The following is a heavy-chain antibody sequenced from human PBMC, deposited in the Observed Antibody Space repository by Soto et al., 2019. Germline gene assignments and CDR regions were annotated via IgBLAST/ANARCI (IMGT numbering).Heavy chain of an antibody. J-gene: IGHJ4*02. CDR1: GFTFSSYA. Sequence: GGSLRLSCAASGFTFSSYAMHWVRQAPGKGLEWVAVISYDGSNKYYADSVKGRFTISRDNSKNTLYLQMNSLRAEDTAVYYCAGAWELLPDYWGQGTLVTVSS. CDR3: AGAWELLPDY. D-gene: IGHD1-26*01. CDR2: ISYDGSNK. V-gene: IGHV3-30-3*01.